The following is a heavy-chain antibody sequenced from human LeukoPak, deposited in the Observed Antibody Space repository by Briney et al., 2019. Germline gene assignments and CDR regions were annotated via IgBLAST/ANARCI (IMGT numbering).Heavy chain of an antibody. J-gene: IGHJ4*02. CDR3: ARDLFYSVSGTYYNVRRVFNY. D-gene: IGHD3-10*01. Sequence: GASVKVSCKASGFTFTGYYMHWVRQAPGQGLEWMGWINPNSGGTNYAQKFQGRVTMTRDTSITTAYMELTSLRSDDTAVYYCARDLFYSVSGTYYNVRRVFNYWGQGTLVTVSS. V-gene: IGHV1-2*02. CDR1: GFTFTGYY. CDR2: INPNSGGT.